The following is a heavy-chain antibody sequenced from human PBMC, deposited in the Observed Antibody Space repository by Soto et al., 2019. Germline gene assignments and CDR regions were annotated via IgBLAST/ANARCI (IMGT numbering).Heavy chain of an antibody. CDR2: ISGSGGST. Sequence: GVSLRLSCAAAGFTVDSYSINWVRQAPGKGLEWVSAISGSGGSTYYADSVKGRFTISRDNSKNTLYLQMNSLRAEDTAVYYCAKLGGTVTTQFWFDPWGQGTVVTVSS. CDR3: AKLGGTVTTQFWFDP. V-gene: IGHV3-23*01. J-gene: IGHJ5*02. CDR1: GFTVDSYS. D-gene: IGHD4-17*01.